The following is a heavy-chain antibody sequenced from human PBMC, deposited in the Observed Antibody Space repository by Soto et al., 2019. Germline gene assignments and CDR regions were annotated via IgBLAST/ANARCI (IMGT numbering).Heavy chain of an antibody. Sequence: EVQLVESGGGLVQRGGSLRVSCAASGFTFSRFWMHWVRQAPGMGLVGVSRINSDGSSTNYADSVKGRFTISRDNAKNTLYLQRHSPRFDDTSAYYCARAGGSCSGGSSTPKYFSGMDVWGQGTTVTVSS. CDR3: ARAGGSCSGGSSTPKYFSGMDV. J-gene: IGHJ6*02. V-gene: IGHV3-74*01. CDR2: INSDGSST. CDR1: GFTFSRFW. D-gene: IGHD2-15*01.